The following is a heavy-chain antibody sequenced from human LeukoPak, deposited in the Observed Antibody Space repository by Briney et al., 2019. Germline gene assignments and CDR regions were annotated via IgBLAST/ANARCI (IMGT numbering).Heavy chain of an antibody. CDR2: INHSGST. J-gene: IGHJ4*02. CDR1: GGSFSGYY. V-gene: IGHV4-34*01. CDR3: ARVTGYMIEDYFDY. Sequence: SETLSLTCAVYGGSFSGYYWGRIRQPPGKGLEWIGEINHSGSTNYNPSLKSRVTISVDTSKNQFSLKLSSVTAADTAVYYCARVTGYMIEDYFDYWGQGTLVTVSS. D-gene: IGHD3-22*01.